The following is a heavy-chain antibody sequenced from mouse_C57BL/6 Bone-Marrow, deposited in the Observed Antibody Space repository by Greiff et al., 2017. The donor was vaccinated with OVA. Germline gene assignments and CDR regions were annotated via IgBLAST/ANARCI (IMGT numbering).Heavy chain of an antibody. CDR3: ARRGKGAMDY. D-gene: IGHD1-1*02. CDR1: GYTFTSYD. Sequence: VKLMESGPELVKPGASVKLSCKASGYTFTSYDINWVKQRPGQGLEWIGWIYPRDGSTKYNEKFKGKATLTVDTSSSTAYMELHSLTSEDSAVYFCARRGKGAMDYWGQGTSVTVSS. V-gene: IGHV1-85*01. CDR2: IYPRDGST. J-gene: IGHJ4*01.